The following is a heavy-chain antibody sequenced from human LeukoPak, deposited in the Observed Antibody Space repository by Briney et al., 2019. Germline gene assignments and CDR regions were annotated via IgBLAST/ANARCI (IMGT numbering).Heavy chain of an antibody. CDR1: GGTFSSYA. Sequence: SVKVSCKASGGTFSSYAISWVRQAPGQGLEWMGRIIPIFGIANYAQKFQGRVTITADKSTSTAYMELSSLRSEDTAVYFCARASQGWFDPWGQGTLVTVSS. CDR2: IIPIFGIA. CDR3: ARASQGWFDP. J-gene: IGHJ5*02. V-gene: IGHV1-69*04.